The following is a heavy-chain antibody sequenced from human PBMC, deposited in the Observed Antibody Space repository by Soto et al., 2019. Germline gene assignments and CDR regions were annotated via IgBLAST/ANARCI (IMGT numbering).Heavy chain of an antibody. CDR3: SQGAYTYGTTDPFDY. CDR1: GFSFSSYG. Sequence: QVQLVESGGGVAQPGRSLRLSCAASGFSFSSYGIHWVRQAPGKGLEWVAVVSSDGSKKSYADSVKGRVTISRDNSKNKVSLQMNSMRGEDTAVYYCSQGAYTYGTTDPFDYWGQGTLVTVSS. D-gene: IGHD5-18*01. J-gene: IGHJ4*02. CDR2: VSSDGSKK. V-gene: IGHV3-30*18.